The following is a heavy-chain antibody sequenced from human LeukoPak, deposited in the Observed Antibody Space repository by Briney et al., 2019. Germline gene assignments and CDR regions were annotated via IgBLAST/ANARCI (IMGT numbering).Heavy chain of an antibody. CDR3: ARVTYGSGTYGAFDY. Sequence: GSLLVSCTTSGFTFGDYAMSWVRQAPGKGLEWVSTISGSGDNTYYADSVKGRFTISRDNSKNTLYLQMNSLRAEDTAVYYCARVTYGSGTYGAFDYWGQGTLVTVSS. CDR2: ISGSGDNT. D-gene: IGHD3-10*01. V-gene: IGHV3-23*01. CDR1: GFTFGDYA. J-gene: IGHJ4*02.